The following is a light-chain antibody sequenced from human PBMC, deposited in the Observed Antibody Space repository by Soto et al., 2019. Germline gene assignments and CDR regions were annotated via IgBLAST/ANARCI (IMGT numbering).Light chain of an antibody. CDR1: QSVSNF. CDR3: QQRSNWPLT. J-gene: IGKJ4*01. V-gene: IGKV3-11*01. CDR2: DVS. Sequence: EIVLTQSPATLSLSPGERAILSCRASQSVSNFLAWYQQKPGQAPRLLIFDVSTRATGVPPRFSGCGSGTDFTLTIIGXEPEDFAIYYCQQRSNWPLTFGGRTKVDTK.